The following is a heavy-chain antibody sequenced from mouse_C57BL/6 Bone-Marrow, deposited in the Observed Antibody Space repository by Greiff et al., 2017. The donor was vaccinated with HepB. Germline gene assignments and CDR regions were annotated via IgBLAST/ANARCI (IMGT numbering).Heavy chain of an antibody. D-gene: IGHD1-2*01. Sequence: VQLKESGGGLVKPGGSLKLSCAASGFTFSSYAMSWVRQTPEKRLEWVATISDGGSYTYYPDNVKGRFTISRDNAKNNLYLQMSHLKSEDTAMYYCGTCITTLRYWYFDVWGTGTTVTVSS. CDR1: GFTFSSYA. J-gene: IGHJ1*03. V-gene: IGHV5-4*01. CDR2: ISDGGSYT. CDR3: GTCITTLRYWYFDV.